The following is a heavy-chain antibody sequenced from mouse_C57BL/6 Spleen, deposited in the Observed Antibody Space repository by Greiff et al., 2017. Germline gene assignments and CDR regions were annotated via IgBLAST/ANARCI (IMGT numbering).Heavy chain of an antibody. V-gene: IGHV1-80*01. CDR3: ARFAYSSSIDFGC. CDR1: GYAFSSYW. Sequence: VQLQQSGAELVKPGASVKISCKASGYAFSSYWMNWVKQRPGKGLEWIGQIYPGDGDTNYNGKFKGKATLTADKSSSTAYMQLSSLTSEDSAVYFCARFAYSSSIDFGCRGQSATLTVST. CDR2: IYPGDGDT. J-gene: IGHJ2*01. D-gene: IGHD1-1*01.